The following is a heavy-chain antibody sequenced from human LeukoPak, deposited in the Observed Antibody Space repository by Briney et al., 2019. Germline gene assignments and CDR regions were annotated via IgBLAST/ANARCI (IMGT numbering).Heavy chain of an antibody. Sequence: PGGSLRLSCAASGFTSSSYEMNWVRQAPGKGLEWVSYISSSGSTIYYADSVKGRFTISRDNAKNSLYLQMNSLRAEDTAVYYCATRRYFDWLNAFDIWGQGTMVTVSS. J-gene: IGHJ3*02. CDR2: ISSSGSTI. CDR1: GFTSSSYE. D-gene: IGHD3-9*01. CDR3: ATRRYFDWLNAFDI. V-gene: IGHV3-48*03.